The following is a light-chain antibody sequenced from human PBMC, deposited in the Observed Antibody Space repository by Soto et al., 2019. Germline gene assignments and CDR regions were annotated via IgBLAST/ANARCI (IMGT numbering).Light chain of an antibody. CDR3: QRFGTSPPWT. CDR2: GAS. V-gene: IGKV3-20*01. CDR1: QSVSNNY. Sequence: EIVLTQSPGTLSLSPGERAPLSCRARQSVSNNYLAWYQHKPGQAPRLLIYGASNRATGIPDRFSGSGSRTDFTLTITRLEPEDFAVYYCQRFGTSPPWTFGQGTKVDIK. J-gene: IGKJ1*01.